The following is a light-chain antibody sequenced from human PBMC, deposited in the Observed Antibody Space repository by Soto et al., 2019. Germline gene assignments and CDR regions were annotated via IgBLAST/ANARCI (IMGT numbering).Light chain of an antibody. CDR2: GAS. Sequence: EIVLTQSPGTLSLSPGERATLSCRASQSVSSTYLAWYQQKPGQTPRLLIFGASSRASGIPDRFSGSGSGTDFTLTISRLEPEDFAGYFCQQYVTPSRTFGQGTKLEIK. J-gene: IGKJ2*02. CDR1: QSVSSTY. V-gene: IGKV3-20*01. CDR3: QQYVTPSRT.